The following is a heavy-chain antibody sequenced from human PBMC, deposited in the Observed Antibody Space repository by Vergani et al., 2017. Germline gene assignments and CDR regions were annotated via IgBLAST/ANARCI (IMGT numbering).Heavy chain of an antibody. J-gene: IGHJ6*02. CDR3: ARGIAVAGKGYYYYYGMDV. CDR1: GFTVSSNY. CDR2: IYSGGST. Sequence: EVQLVETGGGLIQPGGSLRLSCAASGFTVSSNYMSWVRQAPGKGLEWVSVIYSGGSTYYADSVKGRFTISRDNSKNTLYLQMNSLRAEDTAVYYCARGIAVAGKGYYYYYGMDVWGQGTTVTVSS. V-gene: IGHV3-53*02. D-gene: IGHD6-19*01.